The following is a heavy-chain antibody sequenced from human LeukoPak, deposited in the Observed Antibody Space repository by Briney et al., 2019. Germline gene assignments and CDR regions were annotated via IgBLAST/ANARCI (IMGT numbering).Heavy chain of an antibody. D-gene: IGHD6-13*01. CDR3: ARERLNSSSWYARWFDP. CDR2: IIPIFGTA. V-gene: IGHV1-69*05. CDR1: GGTFSSYA. Sequence: ASVKVSCKASGGTFSSYAISWVRQAPGQGLEWMGGIIPIFGTANYAQKFQGRVTMTRDTSISTAYMELSRLKSDDTAVYYCARERLNSSSWYARWFDPWGQGTLVTVSS. J-gene: IGHJ5*02.